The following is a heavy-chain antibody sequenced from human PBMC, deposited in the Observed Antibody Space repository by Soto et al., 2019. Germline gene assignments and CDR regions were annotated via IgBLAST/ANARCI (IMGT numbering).Heavy chain of an antibody. CDR2: ILPIFRSP. J-gene: IGHJ6*02. V-gene: IGHV1-69*01. D-gene: IGHD2-2*01. CDR3: VIGDCTSTSCSYYFYGLDV. CDR1: GGSFRRYA. Sequence: QVHLVQSGAEVKKPGSSVKVSCKASGGSFRRYAISWVRQAPGQGLEWMGGILPIFRSPSHAQKFQGRVTITAEVSTSTAFLELTSLTSEDTAIYYCVIGDCTSTSCSYYFYGLDVWGQGTTVTVAS.